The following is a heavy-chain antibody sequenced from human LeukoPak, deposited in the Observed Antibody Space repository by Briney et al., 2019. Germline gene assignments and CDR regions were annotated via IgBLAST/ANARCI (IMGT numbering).Heavy chain of an antibody. CDR1: GFTFSRYG. V-gene: IGHV3-30*03. CDR3: ARVMRWAYYYMDV. Sequence: PGGSLRLSCAASGFTFSRYGMHWVRQAPGEGLEWVAVISNEGSTEYYADSVKGRFTISRDNSMNILYLQMNGLRAEDTAVYYCARVMRWAYYYMDVWGKGTTVTVSS. J-gene: IGHJ6*03. D-gene: IGHD1-26*01. CDR2: ISNEGSTE.